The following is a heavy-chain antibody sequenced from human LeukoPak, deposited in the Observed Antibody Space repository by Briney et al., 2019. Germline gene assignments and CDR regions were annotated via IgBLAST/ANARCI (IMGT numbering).Heavy chain of an antibody. V-gene: IGHV1-69*13. Sequence: SVKVSCKASGGTFSSYAISWVRQAPGQGLEWMGGIIPIFGTANYARKFQGRVTITADESTSTAYMELSSLRSEDTAVYYCARVGDSGYDRWFDPWGQGTLVTVSS. J-gene: IGHJ5*02. CDR1: GGTFSSYA. CDR3: ARVGDSGYDRWFDP. D-gene: IGHD5-12*01. CDR2: IIPIFGTA.